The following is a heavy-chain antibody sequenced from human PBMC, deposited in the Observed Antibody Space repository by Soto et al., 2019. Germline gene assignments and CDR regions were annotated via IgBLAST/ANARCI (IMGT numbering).Heavy chain of an antibody. CDR1: GLTFSSYA. Sequence: EVQLLESGGGLVQPGGSLRLSCAASGLTFSSYAMSWVRQAPGKGLEWVSGISGSGISTYYADSVKGRLTITRDNSKNTLYLQMNSLRAEDTAVYYCAKNSESSAYSSFDYWGQGTLVTVSS. CDR2: ISGSGIST. CDR3: AKNSESSAYSSFDY. J-gene: IGHJ4*02. D-gene: IGHD3-22*01. V-gene: IGHV3-23*01.